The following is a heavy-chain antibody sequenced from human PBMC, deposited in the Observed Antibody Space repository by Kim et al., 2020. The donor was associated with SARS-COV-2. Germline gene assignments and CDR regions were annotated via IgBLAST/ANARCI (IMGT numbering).Heavy chain of an antibody. D-gene: IGHD6-13*01. CDR3: ARDGYSSSWYSRFDP. J-gene: IGHJ5*02. V-gene: IGHV6-1*01. Sequence: VSVKSRRTINPDTAKNQFSLQLNSVTPEDTAVYYCARDGYSSSWYSRFDPWGQGTLVTVSS.